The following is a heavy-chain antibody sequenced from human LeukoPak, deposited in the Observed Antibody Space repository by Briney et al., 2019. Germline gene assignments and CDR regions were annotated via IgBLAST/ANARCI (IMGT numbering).Heavy chain of an antibody. Sequence: SETLSLTCAVYGGSFSGDYWSWIRQPPGKGLEWIGEINHSGSTNYNPSLKSRVTTSVDTSKNQFSLKLSSVTAADTAVYYCASLGDYGDYEGIREVKRYFDYWGQGTLVTVSS. V-gene: IGHV4-34*01. D-gene: IGHD4-17*01. CDR2: INHSGST. CDR1: GGSFSGDY. J-gene: IGHJ4*02. CDR3: ASLGDYGDYEGIREVKRYFDY.